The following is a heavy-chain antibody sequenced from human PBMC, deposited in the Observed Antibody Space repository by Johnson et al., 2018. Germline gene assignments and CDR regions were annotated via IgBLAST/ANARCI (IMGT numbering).Heavy chain of an antibody. CDR2: IYEDGIT. CDR3: ARESFSMRTGNDGFDL. V-gene: IGHV4-59*11. D-gene: IGHD2/OR15-2a*01. CDR1: GVSLSLHQ. J-gene: IGHJ3*01. Sequence: QVQLVESGPGLVKPSETLSLICTVSGVSLSLHQWDWIRQAPGKGLEWIGVIYEDGITNYNPSLKSRVTISVDRSKNQFSLKLTSATAADPAVYYFARESFSMRTGNDGFDLWGQGTKVNVSS.